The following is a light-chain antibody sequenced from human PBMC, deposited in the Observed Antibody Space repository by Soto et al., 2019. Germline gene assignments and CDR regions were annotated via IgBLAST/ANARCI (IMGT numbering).Light chain of an antibody. Sequence: QSVLTQTPSASGTPGQRVSISCSGSSTNIGRNTVIWYQQVPGTTPKVLIYSNSHRPSGVPARFSGSKSGTSASLAISGLQYADEADYYCAAWDDSLNGAVFGGGTKLTVL. CDR2: SNS. CDR1: STNIGRNT. V-gene: IGLV1-44*01. J-gene: IGLJ2*01. CDR3: AAWDDSLNGAV.